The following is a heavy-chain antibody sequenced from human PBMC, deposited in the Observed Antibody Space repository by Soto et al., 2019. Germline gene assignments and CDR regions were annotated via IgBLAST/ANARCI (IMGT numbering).Heavy chain of an antibody. Sequence: GGSLRLSCAASGFTFSSYGMHWVRQAPGKGLEWVAVISYDGSNKYYADSVKGRFTISRDNSKNTLYLQMNSLRVEDTAVYYCAKRAYGSDFDYWGQGTLVTVSS. J-gene: IGHJ4*02. V-gene: IGHV3-30*18. CDR3: AKRAYGSDFDY. CDR2: ISYDGSNK. CDR1: GFTFSSYG. D-gene: IGHD3-10*01.